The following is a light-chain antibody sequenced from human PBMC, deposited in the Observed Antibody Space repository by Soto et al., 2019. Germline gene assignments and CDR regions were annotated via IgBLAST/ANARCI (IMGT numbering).Light chain of an antibody. CDR1: QSISSE. CDR3: QQSSDWPLT. V-gene: IGKV3-11*01. Sequence: EIALTQSPATLSLSPGERSTLSCRASQSISSELAWYQQKPGQAPRLLIYDTSNRAAGIPARFSGSGSGTGFTLTIGSLEPADFAIYYWQQSSDWPLTYGAGTKVESK. J-gene: IGKJ4*01. CDR2: DTS.